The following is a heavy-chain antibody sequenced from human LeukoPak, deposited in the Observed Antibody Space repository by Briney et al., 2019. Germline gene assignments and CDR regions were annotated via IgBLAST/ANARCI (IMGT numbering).Heavy chain of an antibody. Sequence: PGGSLRLSCAASGFTFSSYGMHWVRLAPGKGLEWVAFIRYDGSNKYYADSVKGRFTISRDHSKNTLYLQMNSLRGEDTAVYYCARGYSSAWNDPFDYWGQGTLVSVSS. CDR3: ARGYSSAWNDPFDY. V-gene: IGHV3-30*02. CDR2: IRYDGSNK. CDR1: GFTFSSYG. D-gene: IGHD6-19*01. J-gene: IGHJ4*02.